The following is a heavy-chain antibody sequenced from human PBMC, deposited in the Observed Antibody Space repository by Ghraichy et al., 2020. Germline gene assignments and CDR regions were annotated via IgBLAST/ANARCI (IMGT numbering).Heavy chain of an antibody. V-gene: IGHV3-23*01. D-gene: IGHD4-17*01. Sequence: GGSLRLSCAASGFTFSSYAMSWVRQAPGKGLEWVSAISGSGVSTYYADSVKGRFTISRDKSKNTLYLQMNSLRAEDTAVYYCAKYGDYGDYPYYFDYLGQGALATVPS. CDR2: ISGSGVST. CDR3: AKYGDYGDYPYYFDY. CDR1: GFTFSSYA. J-gene: IGHJ4*02.